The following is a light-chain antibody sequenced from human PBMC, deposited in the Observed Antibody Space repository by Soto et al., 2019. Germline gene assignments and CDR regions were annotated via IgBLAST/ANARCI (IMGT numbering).Light chain of an antibody. J-gene: IGKJ3*01. CDR1: QGLNAN. Sequence: DIPLTQSPSFLSASVGDRVTITCRASQGLNANLAWYQQKPGKAPKLLIYGASSLQSGVPSRFSGSLSGTEFTLTISSLQPEDFAIYYCQQLNNFPLTFGPGTKVDV. CDR2: GAS. CDR3: QQLNNFPLT. V-gene: IGKV1-9*01.